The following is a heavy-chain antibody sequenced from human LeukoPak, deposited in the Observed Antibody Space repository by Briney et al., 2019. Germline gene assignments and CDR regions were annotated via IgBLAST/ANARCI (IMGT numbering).Heavy chain of an antibody. J-gene: IGHJ4*02. D-gene: IGHD6-6*01. CDR3: ARDTYSSSSGNYFDY. V-gene: IGHV4-59*12. Sequence: PSETLSLTCTVSGGSISSYYWSWIRQPPGKGLEWIGYIYYSGSTNYNPSLKSRVTMSVDTSKNQFSLKLSSVTAADTAVYYCARDTYSSSSGNYFDYWGQGTLVTVSS. CDR2: IYYSGST. CDR1: GGSISSYY.